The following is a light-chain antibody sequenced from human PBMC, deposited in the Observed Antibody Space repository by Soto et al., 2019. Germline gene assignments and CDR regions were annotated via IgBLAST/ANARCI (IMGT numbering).Light chain of an antibody. V-gene: IGLV6-57*04. J-gene: IGLJ1*01. CDR1: SGSIATNY. CDR3: SSYTSDTSPYV. Sequence: NFMLIRPHSVSKSPGKTVTISCTRSSGSIATNYVRWYQQRPGSAPITLIYANTERPSGVPGRFSGSIDSSSNSASLTISGLQADDEGDYYCSSYTSDTSPYVFGTGTKLTVL. CDR2: ANT.